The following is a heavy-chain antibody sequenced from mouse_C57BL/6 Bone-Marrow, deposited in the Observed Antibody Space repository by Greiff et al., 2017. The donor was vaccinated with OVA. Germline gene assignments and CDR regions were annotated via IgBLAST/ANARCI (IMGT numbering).Heavy chain of an antibody. CDR2: IYPGDGDT. CDR1: GYAFSSSW. CDR3: ARHYYGSSYRAMDY. D-gene: IGHD1-1*01. V-gene: IGHV1-82*01. J-gene: IGHJ4*01. Sequence: QVQLQQPGTELVKPGASVKLSCKASGYAFSSSWMNWVKQRPGKGLEWIGRIYPGDGDTNYNGKFKGKATLTADKSSSTAYMQLSSLTSEDSAVYFCARHYYGSSYRAMDYWGQGTSVTVSS.